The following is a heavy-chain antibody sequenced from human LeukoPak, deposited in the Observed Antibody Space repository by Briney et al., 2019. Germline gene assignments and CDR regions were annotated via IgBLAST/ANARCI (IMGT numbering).Heavy chain of an antibody. CDR2: IYYSGST. CDR3: ARETIVVVPAANIWFDP. Sequence: SQTLSLTCTVSGGSISSGGYYWSWIRQPPGKGLEWVGHIYYSGSTNYNPSLKSRVTISVDTSKNQFSLKLSSVTAADTAVYYCARETIVVVPAANIWFDPWGQGTLVTVSS. D-gene: IGHD2-2*01. J-gene: IGHJ5*02. CDR1: GGSISSGGYY. V-gene: IGHV4-61*08.